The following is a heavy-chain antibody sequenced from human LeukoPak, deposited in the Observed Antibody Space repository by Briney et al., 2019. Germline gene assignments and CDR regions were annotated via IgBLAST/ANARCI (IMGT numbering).Heavy chain of an antibody. V-gene: IGHV1-69*13. Sequence: ASVKVSCKASGGTFSSYAISWVRQAPGQGLEWMGGIIPIFGTANYAQKFQGRVTITADESTSTAYMELRSLRSDDTAVYYCATTPTYYYGSGSPLTEWGQGTLVTVSS. CDR2: IIPIFGTA. CDR3: ATTPTYYYGSGSPLTE. J-gene: IGHJ4*02. D-gene: IGHD3-10*01. CDR1: GGTFSSYA.